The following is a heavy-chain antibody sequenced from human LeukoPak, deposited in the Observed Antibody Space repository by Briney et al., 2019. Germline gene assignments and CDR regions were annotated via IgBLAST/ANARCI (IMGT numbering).Heavy chain of an antibody. D-gene: IGHD5-24*01. CDR2: ISGSGGST. J-gene: IGHJ4*02. Sequence: GGSLRLSCAASGFTFSSYAMSWVRQAPGKGLEWVSAISGSGGSTYYADSVKGRFTISRDNSKSTLYLQLNSLRAEDTAVYYCARDSIRDGYNSDYFDYWGQGTLVTVSS. V-gene: IGHV3-23*01. CDR3: ARDSIRDGYNSDYFDY. CDR1: GFTFSSYA.